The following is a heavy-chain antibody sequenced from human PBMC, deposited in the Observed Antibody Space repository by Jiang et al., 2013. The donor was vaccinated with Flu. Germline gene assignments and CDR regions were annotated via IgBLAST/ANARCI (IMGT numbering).Heavy chain of an antibody. J-gene: IGHJ3*02. Sequence: GAEVKKPGESLKISCQGSGYPATEYWIGWVRQMPGKGLEWMGMIYPGDSEARYSPSFQGLVTMSADKSTNTAYLQWSSLKASDTAMYYCATHLAYFHYDGYVSSVEAFQMWGQGTKVTVSS. V-gene: IGHV5-51*01. D-gene: IGHD3-16*01. CDR2: IYPGDSEA. CDR1: GYPATEYW. CDR3: ATHLAYFHYDGYVSSVEAFQM.